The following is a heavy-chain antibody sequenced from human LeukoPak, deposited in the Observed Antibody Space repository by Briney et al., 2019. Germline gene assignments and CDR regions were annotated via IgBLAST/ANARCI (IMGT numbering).Heavy chain of an antibody. D-gene: IGHD3-22*01. CDR1: GFTFSSYS. V-gene: IGHV3-21*01. J-gene: IGHJ4*02. Sequence: GGSLRLSCAASGFTFSSYSMNWVRQAPGKGLEWVSSISSSSSHIYYADSVRGRFTISRDNAKNSLYLQMNSLRAEDTAVYYCARDSTRYYYDSSGYGFDYWGQGTLVTVSS. CDR2: ISSSSSHI. CDR3: ARDSTRYYYDSSGYGFDY.